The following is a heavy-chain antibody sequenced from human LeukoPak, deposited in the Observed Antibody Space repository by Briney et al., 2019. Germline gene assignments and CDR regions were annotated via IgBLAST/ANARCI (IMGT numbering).Heavy chain of an antibody. Sequence: SQTLSLTCAISGDTVSGNSTAYNWITQSPSRGLEWLGRTYYRSKWYNDYAVSVKSRITFNPDTSKNQLSLHLNSVTPEDTAVCYCARGGQGDGYSADEAFDFWGQGTMVTVSS. CDR2: TYYRSKWYN. V-gene: IGHV6-1*01. CDR1: GDTVSGNSTA. D-gene: IGHD5-24*01. CDR3: ARGGQGDGYSADEAFDF. J-gene: IGHJ3*01.